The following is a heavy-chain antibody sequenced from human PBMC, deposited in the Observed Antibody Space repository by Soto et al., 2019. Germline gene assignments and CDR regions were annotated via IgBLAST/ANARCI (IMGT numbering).Heavy chain of an antibody. D-gene: IGHD3-10*01. CDR3: AAGSGTHYSVATGFDF. CDR2: IYYTGNS. Sequence: QVQLQESGPGLVKPSQTLSLTCTVSGASISSGAYYWSWIRQQPGKGLEWVGYIYYTGNSYYNPSPKSRISMSIDTSNNQFSLRLSSVTAADTAVYYCAAGSGTHYSVATGFDFWGLGTLVTVSP. V-gene: IGHV4-31*03. J-gene: IGHJ4*02. CDR1: GASISSGAYY.